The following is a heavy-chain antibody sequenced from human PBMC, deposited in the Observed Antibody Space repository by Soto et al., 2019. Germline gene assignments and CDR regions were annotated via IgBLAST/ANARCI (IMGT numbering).Heavy chain of an antibody. V-gene: IGHV3-9*01. J-gene: IGHJ3*02. Sequence: EVQLVESGGGLVQPGRSLRLSCAASGFTFDDYAMHWVRQAPGKGLEWVSGISWNSGSIGYADSVKGRFTISRDNAKNSLYLQMNSLRAEDTDLYYCAKDTTNDYGDYVSAFDIWGQGTMVTVSS. D-gene: IGHD4-17*01. CDR2: ISWNSGSI. CDR1: GFTFDDYA. CDR3: AKDTTNDYGDYVSAFDI.